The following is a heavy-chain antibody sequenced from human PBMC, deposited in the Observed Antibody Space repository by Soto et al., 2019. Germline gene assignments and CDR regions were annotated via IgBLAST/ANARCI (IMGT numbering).Heavy chain of an antibody. D-gene: IGHD6-19*01. V-gene: IGHV3-30-3*01. CDR1: GFTFSSYA. J-gene: IGHJ3*02. CDR3: ARGGTGIAVAADAFDI. Sequence: PGGSLRLSCAASGFTFSSYAMHWVRQAPGKGLEWVAVISYDGSNKYYADSVKGRFTISRDNSKNTLYLQMNSLRAEDMAVYYYARGGTGIAVAADAFDIWGQGTMVTVSS. CDR2: ISYDGSNK.